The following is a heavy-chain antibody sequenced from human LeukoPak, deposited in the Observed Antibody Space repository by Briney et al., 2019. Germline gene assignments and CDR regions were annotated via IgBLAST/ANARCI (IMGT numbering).Heavy chain of an antibody. Sequence: SETLSLTCTVFGGSISSYYWCWIRQPPGKGLEWIGYIYDSGSTYYNPSLKSRITISVDTSENRFSLKLSSVTATDTAVYYCARDCSGGSCYGAFDIWGQGTMVTVSS. CDR1: GGSISSYY. D-gene: IGHD2-15*01. V-gene: IGHV4-59*12. CDR2: IYDSGST. CDR3: ARDCSGGSCYGAFDI. J-gene: IGHJ3*02.